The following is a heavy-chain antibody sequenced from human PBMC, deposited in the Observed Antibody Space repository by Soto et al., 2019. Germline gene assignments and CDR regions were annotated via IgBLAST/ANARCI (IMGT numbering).Heavy chain of an antibody. Sequence: QVQLVESGGGVVQPGRSLRLSCEASGFTFRSYAMHWVRQAPGKGLEWVALISFDGSKKQYADSVKDRFTISRDNSKSTLSLQMNSLTIQDTAVYYCARSGSSFPFDHWGQGTLVPVSS. CDR1: GFTFRSYA. CDR2: ISFDGSKK. CDR3: ARSGSSFPFDH. J-gene: IGHJ4*02. V-gene: IGHV3-30*04. D-gene: IGHD1-26*01.